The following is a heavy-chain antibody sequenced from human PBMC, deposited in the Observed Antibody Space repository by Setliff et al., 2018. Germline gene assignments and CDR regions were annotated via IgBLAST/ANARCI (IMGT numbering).Heavy chain of an antibody. CDR1: GFTFSSSW. V-gene: IGHV3-7*01. CDR3: ARGGEWLVPHAFDI. CDR2: IKCDGSEK. Sequence: GGSLRLSCAASGFTFSSSWMHWVCQAPEKGLEWVADIKCDGSEKYYVDSVKGRFTISRDNAKNSLYLQMNSLRAEDTAVYYCARGGEWLVPHAFDIWGQGTMVTVSS. D-gene: IGHD6-19*01. J-gene: IGHJ3*02.